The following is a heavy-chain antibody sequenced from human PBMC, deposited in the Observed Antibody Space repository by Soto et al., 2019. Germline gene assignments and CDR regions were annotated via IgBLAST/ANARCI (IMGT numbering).Heavy chain of an antibody. Sequence: GASVKVSCKASGYTFTSYGISWVRQAPGQGLEWMGWISAYNGNTNYAQKLQGRVTMTTDTSTSTAYMKLRSLRSDDTAVYYCARGYCSSTSCPENYYYGMDVWGQGTTVTVSS. D-gene: IGHD2-2*01. CDR1: GYTFTSYG. V-gene: IGHV1-18*01. CDR2: ISAYNGNT. J-gene: IGHJ6*02. CDR3: ARGYCSSTSCPENYYYGMDV.